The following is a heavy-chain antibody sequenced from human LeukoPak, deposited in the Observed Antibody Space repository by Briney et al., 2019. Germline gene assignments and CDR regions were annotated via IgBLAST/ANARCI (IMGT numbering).Heavy chain of an antibody. CDR1: GGTFSSYA. D-gene: IGHD3-10*01. Sequence: HGASVKVSCKASGGTFSSYAISWVRQAPGQGLEWMGGIIPIFGTANYAQKFQGRVTITADESTSTAYMELSSLRSEDTAAYYCARDTGMVRGVPDLFDYWGQGTLVTVSS. CDR3: ARDTGMVRGVPDLFDY. J-gene: IGHJ4*02. V-gene: IGHV1-69*13. CDR2: IIPIFGTA.